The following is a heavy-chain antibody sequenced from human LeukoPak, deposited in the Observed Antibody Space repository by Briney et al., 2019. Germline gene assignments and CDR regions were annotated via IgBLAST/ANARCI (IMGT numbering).Heavy chain of an antibody. D-gene: IGHD3-3*01. CDR3: AKDENFNWFDP. CDR1: AFTFRSYA. CDR2: ISGSGGST. Sequence: GGSLRPSCAASAFTFRSYAMSWVRQAPGKGLEWLSVISGSGGSTYYADSVKGRFTISRDNSKNTLYLQMNSLRAEDTAVYYCAKDENFNWFDPWGQGTLVTVSS. J-gene: IGHJ5*02. V-gene: IGHV3-23*01.